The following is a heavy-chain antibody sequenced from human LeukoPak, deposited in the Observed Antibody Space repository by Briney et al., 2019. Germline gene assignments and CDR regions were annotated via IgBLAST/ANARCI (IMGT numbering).Heavy chain of an antibody. CDR1: GFTFSSYG. Sequence: XAXXGFTFSSYGXHGVRQAPGKGGXGVAVIWYDGSKKYYEDSVKGRLTISRDNYKKTLYLQMNRLRAEDRAVYYCAKDLNTNSKNPFTGYYYYYYMDVWGKGTTVTVSS. J-gene: IGHJ6*03. D-gene: IGHD4-23*01. V-gene: IGHV3-33*06. CDR2: IWYDGSKK. CDR3: AKDLNTNSKNPFTGYYYYYYMDV.